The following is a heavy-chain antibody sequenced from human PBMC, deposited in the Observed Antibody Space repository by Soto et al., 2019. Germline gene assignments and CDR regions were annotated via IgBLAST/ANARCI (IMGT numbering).Heavy chain of an antibody. CDR1: GGSISSSSYY. D-gene: IGHD6-19*01. J-gene: IGHJ5*02. CDR2: IYYSGST. Sequence: QLQLQESGPGLVKPSETLSLTCTVSGGSISSSSYYWGWIRQPPGKGLEWIGSIYYSGSTYYNPSLKGRVTISVDTSKNQFSLKLSSVTAADTAVYYCARQLIAVAGNWFDPWGQGTLVTVSS. CDR3: ARQLIAVAGNWFDP. V-gene: IGHV4-39*01.